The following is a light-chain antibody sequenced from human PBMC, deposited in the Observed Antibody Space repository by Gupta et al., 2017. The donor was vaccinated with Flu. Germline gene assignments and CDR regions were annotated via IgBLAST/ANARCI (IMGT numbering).Light chain of an antibody. J-gene: IGLJ2*01. CDR3: SSYTSSTTLV. V-gene: IGLV2-14*01. CDR2: DVT. Sequence: IAISCTGTSSDIVSYNYVSWYQQHPGKAPQLLIYDVTKRPSGVASRFSGSKSGDTASLTISGHQAEDEADYYCSSYTSSTTLVFGGGTKLTVL. CDR1: SSDIVSYNY.